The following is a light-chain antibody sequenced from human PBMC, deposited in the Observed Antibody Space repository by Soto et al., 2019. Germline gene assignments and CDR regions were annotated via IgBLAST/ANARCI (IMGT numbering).Light chain of an antibody. CDR3: QQYNNWPRT. V-gene: IGKV3-15*01. CDR2: GAS. J-gene: IGKJ1*01. CDR1: QSISAN. Sequence: EIVMTQSPATLSVSPGDRATLSCRASQSISANLAWYQQKPGQTPRLLIYGASTRASGVPAKFSGSGSGTEFTLTISSLQSEDFAVYYCQQYNNWPRTFGQGTKAEIQ.